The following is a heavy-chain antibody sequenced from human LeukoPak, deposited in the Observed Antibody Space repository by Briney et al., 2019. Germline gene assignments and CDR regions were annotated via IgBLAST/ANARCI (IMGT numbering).Heavy chain of an antibody. J-gene: IGHJ4*02. Sequence: GGSLRLSCAASGFTFSTYSMNWVRQAPGKGLEWVSSISGSSSFIYYADSVKGRFTISRDNSKNTLYLQMNSLRAEDTAVYYCARDLRGSLDSWGQGTLVTVSS. V-gene: IGHV3-21*01. D-gene: IGHD3-10*01. CDR2: ISGSSSFI. CDR3: ARDLRGSLDS. CDR1: GFTFSTYS.